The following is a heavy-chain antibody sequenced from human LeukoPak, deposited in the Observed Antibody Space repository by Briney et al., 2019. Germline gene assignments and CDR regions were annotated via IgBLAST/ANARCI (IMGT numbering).Heavy chain of an antibody. CDR3: ARVKDRIGRSRWFDP. V-gene: IGHV1-2*02. J-gene: IGHJ5*02. CDR2: IDPLNGGT. Sequence: ASVKVSCKASGYTFTGYFLHWVRQAPGQGLEWMGWIDPLNGGTNYAQEFQGRVTMTRDTSISTAYMELSRLRSDDTAMYYCARVKDRIGRSRWFDPWGQGTLVTVSS. CDR1: GYTFTGYF. D-gene: IGHD3-22*01.